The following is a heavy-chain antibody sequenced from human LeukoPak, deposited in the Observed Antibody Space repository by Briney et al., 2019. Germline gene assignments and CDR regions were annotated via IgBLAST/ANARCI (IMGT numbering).Heavy chain of an antibody. Sequence: PSETLSLTCTVSGGSISSYYWSWIRQPPGKGLEWIGEINHSGSTNYNPSLKSRVTISVDTSKNQFSLKLSSVTAADTAVYYCARGLEIHEGSGYFWFDPWGQGTLVTVSS. CDR2: INHSGST. CDR3: ARGLEIHEGSGYFWFDP. V-gene: IGHV4-34*01. D-gene: IGHD3-22*01. J-gene: IGHJ5*02. CDR1: GGSISSYY.